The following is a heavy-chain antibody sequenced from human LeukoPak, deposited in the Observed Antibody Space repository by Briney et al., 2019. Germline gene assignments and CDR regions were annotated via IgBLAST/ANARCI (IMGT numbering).Heavy chain of an antibody. Sequence: SETLSLTCTVSGGSISSYYWSWIRQPPGKGLEWIGYIYYSGSTNYNPSLKGRVTISVDTSKNQFSLKLSSVTAADTAVYYCARDRVAAAGANYYYYGMDVWGQGTTVTVSS. CDR1: GGSISSYY. D-gene: IGHD6-13*01. J-gene: IGHJ6*02. CDR3: ARDRVAAAGANYYYYGMDV. V-gene: IGHV4-59*01. CDR2: IYYSGST.